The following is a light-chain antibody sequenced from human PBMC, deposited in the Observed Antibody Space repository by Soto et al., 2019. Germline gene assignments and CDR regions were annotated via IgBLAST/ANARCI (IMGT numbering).Light chain of an antibody. J-gene: IGLJ2*01. V-gene: IGLV2-8*01. CDR2: DVS. CDR1: SSDVGAYNY. CDR3: SSYGGGDTFHVI. Sequence: QSALTQPPSASGSPGQSVTISCTGTSSDVGAYNYVSWYQRYTGKAPKLMIYDVSKRPSGVPDRFSGSKSGNTASLTVSGLRADDEAVYYCSSYGGGDTFHVIFGGGTKLTVL.